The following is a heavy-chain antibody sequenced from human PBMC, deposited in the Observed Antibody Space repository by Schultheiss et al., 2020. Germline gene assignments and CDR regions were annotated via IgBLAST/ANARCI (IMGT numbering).Heavy chain of an antibody. CDR1: GGSISSGGYY. CDR3: ARVRIAAAEFDY. D-gene: IGHD6-13*01. J-gene: IGHJ4*02. CDR2: INHSGST. Sequence: SETLSLTCTVSGGSISSGGYYWSWIRQPPGKGLEWIGEINHSGSTNYNPSLKSRVTISVDTSKNQFSLKLSSVTAADTAVYYCARVRIAAAEFDYWGQGTLVTVSA. V-gene: IGHV4-39*01.